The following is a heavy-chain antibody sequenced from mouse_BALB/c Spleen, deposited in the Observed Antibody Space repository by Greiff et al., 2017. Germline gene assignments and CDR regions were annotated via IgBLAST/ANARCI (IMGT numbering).Heavy chain of an antibody. Sequence: QVQLKQSGAELMKPGASVKISCKATGYTFSSYWIEWVKQRPGHGLEWIGEILPGSGSTNYNEKFKGKATFTADTSSNTAYMQLSSLTSEDSAVYYCARDGYDNYAMDYWGQGTSVTVSS. CDR3: ARDGYDNYAMDY. CDR1: GYTFSSYW. D-gene: IGHD2-2*01. J-gene: IGHJ4*01. CDR2: ILPGSGST. V-gene: IGHV1-9*01.